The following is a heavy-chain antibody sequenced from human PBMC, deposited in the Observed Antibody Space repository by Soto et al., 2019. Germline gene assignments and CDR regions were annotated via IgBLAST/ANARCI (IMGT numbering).Heavy chain of an antibody. D-gene: IGHD3-10*01. CDR1: GVSFSGYY. J-gene: IGHJ5*01. CDR3: ARGLGGSGSPRWFDP. V-gene: IGHV4-34*01. CDR2: INHSGST. Sequence: SETLSLTCAVYGVSFSGYYWSWIRQPPGKGLEWIGEINHSGSTNYNPSLKSRVTISVDTSKNQFSLKLSSVTAADTAVYYCARGLGGSGSPRWFDPWGQGTMVTVSS.